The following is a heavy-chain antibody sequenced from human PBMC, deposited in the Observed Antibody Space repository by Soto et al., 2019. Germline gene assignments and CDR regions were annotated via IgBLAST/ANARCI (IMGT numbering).Heavy chain of an antibody. Sequence: ASVKVSCKASGYTFTSYDINWVRQATGQGLEYLGWMNPNSGNTGYVQKFQGRVTMTRDTSISTAYMELSSLRSEDTAVYYCARIYDSSGYYYGNNWFDPWGQGTLVTVSS. J-gene: IGHJ5*02. D-gene: IGHD3-22*01. V-gene: IGHV1-8*01. CDR2: MNPNSGNT. CDR1: GYTFTSYD. CDR3: ARIYDSSGYYYGNNWFDP.